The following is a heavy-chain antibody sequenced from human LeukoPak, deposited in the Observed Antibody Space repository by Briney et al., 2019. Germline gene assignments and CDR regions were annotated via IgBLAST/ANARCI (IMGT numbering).Heavy chain of an antibody. V-gene: IGHV3-33*01. Sequence: GGSLRLSCAASGFTFSSYGMHWVRQAPGKGLEWVAVIWYDGSNKYYADSVKGRLTISRDNSKNTLYLQMNSLRAEDTAVYYCASFITMVRGVMFDYWGQGTLVTVSS. CDR2: IWYDGSNK. CDR3: ASFITMVRGVMFDY. J-gene: IGHJ4*02. D-gene: IGHD3-10*01. CDR1: GFTFSSYG.